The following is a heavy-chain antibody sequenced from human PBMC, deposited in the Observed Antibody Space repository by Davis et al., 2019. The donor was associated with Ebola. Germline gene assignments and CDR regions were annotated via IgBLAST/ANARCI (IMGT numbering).Heavy chain of an antibody. CDR2: IKTYNGNT. CDR3: ARLLTPRYCSADGCYLEIFEN. Sequence: ASVKVSCKASGYTFANYGIGWVRQAPGQGLEWMGWIKTYNGNTNYGQKFQGRVTLTTDTSTSTVYMELRSLRSDDTAVYYCARLLTPRYCSADGCYLEIFENWGQGTLVSVSS. D-gene: IGHD2-15*01. CDR1: GYTFANYG. J-gene: IGHJ4*02. V-gene: IGHV1-18*04.